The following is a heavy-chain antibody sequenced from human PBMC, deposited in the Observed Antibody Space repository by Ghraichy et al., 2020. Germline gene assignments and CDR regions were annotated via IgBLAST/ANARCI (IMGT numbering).Heavy chain of an antibody. CDR1: GFNFSSYS. CDR3: ARRSLLMDV. Sequence: GGSLRLSCAPLGFNFSSYSMNWVRQAQGKGLEWVSYITDTGSTIYYADSVKGRFTISRDNAKNSLYLQMSSLRAEDTAMYYCARRSLLMDVWGQGTTVTVSS. D-gene: IGHD1-26*01. J-gene: IGHJ6*02. CDR2: ITDTGSTI. V-gene: IGHV3-48*01.